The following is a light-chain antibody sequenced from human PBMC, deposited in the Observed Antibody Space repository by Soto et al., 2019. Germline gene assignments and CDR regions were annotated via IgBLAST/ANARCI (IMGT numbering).Light chain of an antibody. J-gene: IGKJ1*01. V-gene: IGKV1-17*01. Sequence: DIQMTQSPSSLSASVGDRVTITCRASQGIRNDLGWYQQKPGKAPKRLIYAASSLHSVVTSRFSGGGSGTESTLTIRSLQPEDFATYCCLQRNTYPLTFGQGTKVEIK. CDR2: AAS. CDR3: LQRNTYPLT. CDR1: QGIRND.